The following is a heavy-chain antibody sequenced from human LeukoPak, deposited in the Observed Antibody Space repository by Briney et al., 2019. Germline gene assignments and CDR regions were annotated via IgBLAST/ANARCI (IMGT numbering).Heavy chain of an antibody. V-gene: IGHV1-18*01. CDR2: ISPNNGHT. Sequence: GASMKVSCKASAYSFTSYRISWVRQAPGQGLEWMGWISPNNGHTNYAQKLRGRVTMTTDTSTSTAYMELRSLRSDDTAVYYCARGGGIPSFDYWGQGTLVTVSS. J-gene: IGHJ4*02. D-gene: IGHD2-15*01. CDR1: AYSFTSYR. CDR3: ARGGGIPSFDY.